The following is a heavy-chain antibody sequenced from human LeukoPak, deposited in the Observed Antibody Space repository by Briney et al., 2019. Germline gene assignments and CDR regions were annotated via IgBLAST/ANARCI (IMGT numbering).Heavy chain of an antibody. CDR1: GFTFGDYA. J-gene: IGHJ6*02. CDR3: TRVELRPYYYGMDV. V-gene: IGHV3-49*04. Sequence: GRSLGLSCTASGFTFGDYAMSWVRQAPGKGLEWVGFIRSKAYGGTTEYAASVKGRFTISRDDSKSIAYLQMNSLKTEDTAVYYCTRVELRPYYYGMDVWGQGTTVTVSS. D-gene: IGHD1-7*01. CDR2: IRSKAYGGTT.